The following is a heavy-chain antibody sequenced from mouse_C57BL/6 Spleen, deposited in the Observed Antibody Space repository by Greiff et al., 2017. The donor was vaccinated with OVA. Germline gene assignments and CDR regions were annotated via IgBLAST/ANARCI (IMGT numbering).Heavy chain of an antibody. CDR1: GFSLTSYG. V-gene: IGHV2-6*03. Sequence: VQLQQSGPGLVAPSQSLSITCTVSGFSLTSYGVHWVRQPPGKGLEWLVVIWSDGSTTYNSALKSRLSISKDNSKSQVFLKMNSLQTDDTARYDCARSLRTASAMDYWGQGTSVTVSS. CDR3: ARSLRTASAMDY. D-gene: IGHD1-1*01. CDR2: IWSDGST. J-gene: IGHJ4*01.